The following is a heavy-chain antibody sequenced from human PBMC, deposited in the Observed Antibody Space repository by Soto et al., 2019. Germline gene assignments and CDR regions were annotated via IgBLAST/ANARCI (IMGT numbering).Heavy chain of an antibody. Sequence: QIQLVQSGAEVKKPGASVKVSCKASGYTFSSYHITWVRQAPGQGLEWMGWISAYNGNTNYAQNLQGRVTMTTDPSTSTAYMELSSLRSDDTAVYYCARDLPPVDYWCQGTLVTVSS. V-gene: IGHV1-18*01. CDR2: ISAYNGNT. CDR3: ARDLPPVDY. J-gene: IGHJ4*02. CDR1: GYTFSSYH.